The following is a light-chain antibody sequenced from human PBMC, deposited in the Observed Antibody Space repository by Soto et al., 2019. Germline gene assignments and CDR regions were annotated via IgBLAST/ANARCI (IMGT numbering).Light chain of an antibody. CDR2: GAS. Sequence: PGARATLSCRASQRISSSHLAWYQQRPGQAPRLLIYGASSRAIGIPDRFSGSGSGTDFTLTISRLEPEDFALYHCQHYDNSPVAFGGGTKVEIK. V-gene: IGKV3-20*01. CDR1: QRISSSH. CDR3: QHYDNSPVA. J-gene: IGKJ4*01.